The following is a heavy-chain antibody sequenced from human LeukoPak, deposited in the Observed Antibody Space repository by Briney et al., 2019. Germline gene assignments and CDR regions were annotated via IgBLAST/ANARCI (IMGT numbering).Heavy chain of an antibody. V-gene: IGHV3-23*01. D-gene: IGHD3-22*01. Sequence: PGGSLRLSSAASGFTFSTYAMGWVRQAPGKGLEWVSFISGSGTSTYYADSVKGRFTISRDNSKNTLSLQMNSLRVEDTAVYYCARGDFYDPQGMDVWGQGTTVTVSS. CDR1: GFTFSTYA. CDR3: ARGDFYDPQGMDV. CDR2: ISGSGTST. J-gene: IGHJ6*02.